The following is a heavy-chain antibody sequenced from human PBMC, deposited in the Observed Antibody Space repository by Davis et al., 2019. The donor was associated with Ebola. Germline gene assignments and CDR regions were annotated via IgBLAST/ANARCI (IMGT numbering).Heavy chain of an antibody. CDR1: GYSFTSYW. Sequence: PGGSLRLSCKGSGYSFTSYWISWVRQMPGKGLEWMGRIDPSDSYTNYSPSFQGHVTISADKSISTAYLQWSSLKASDTAMYYCARHTLSHAWDIVVVPIWFDPWGQGTLVTVSS. CDR3: ARHTLSHAWDIVVVPIWFDP. CDR2: IDPSDSYT. J-gene: IGHJ5*02. V-gene: IGHV5-10-1*01. D-gene: IGHD2-2*01.